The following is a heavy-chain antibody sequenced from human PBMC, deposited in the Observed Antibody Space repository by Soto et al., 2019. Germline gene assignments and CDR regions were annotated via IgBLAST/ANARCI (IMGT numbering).Heavy chain of an antibody. CDR2: VGHFGNT. CDR3: AKEGRLRSPAGDYFDS. CDR1: GFSFPDYD. V-gene: IGHV3-23*01. Sequence: EVALLDSGGHLVQPGGSLRLSCEGSGFSFPDYDMNWVRQTPGKGLEWVAAVGHFGNTYYRDSVRGRFTISRDDSRNTVYLQMNRLRVEDTAVYFCAKEGRLRSPAGDYFDSWAQGSLVTVSS. J-gene: IGHJ4*02. D-gene: IGHD3-10*01.